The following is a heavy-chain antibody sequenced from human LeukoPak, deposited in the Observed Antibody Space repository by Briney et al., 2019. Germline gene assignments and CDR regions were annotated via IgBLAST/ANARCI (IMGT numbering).Heavy chain of an antibody. Sequence: PGGSLRLSCAASGFTFSGYNMNWVRQAPGKGLECVSYISSSSSTIYYADSVKGRFTISRDNAKNSLYLQMNSLRAEGTAVYYCARDGIFGVVFPFDYWGQGTLVTVSS. CDR2: ISSSSSTI. CDR1: GFTFSGYN. J-gene: IGHJ4*02. V-gene: IGHV3-48*01. D-gene: IGHD3-3*01. CDR3: ARDGIFGVVFPFDY.